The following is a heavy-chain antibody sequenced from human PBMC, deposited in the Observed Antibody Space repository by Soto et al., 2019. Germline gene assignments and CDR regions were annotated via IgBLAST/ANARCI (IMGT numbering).Heavy chain of an antibody. D-gene: IGHD2-2*01. V-gene: IGHV3-23*01. J-gene: IGHJ6*03. Sequence: GGSLRLSCAASGFTFSSYAMSWVRQAPGKGLEWVSAISGSGGSTYHAESVKGRFTISRDNSKNTLYLQMNSLRVENTAVYYCAKGNGYCSSTSCYYYYYMDVWGKGTTVTVSS. CDR1: GFTFSSYA. CDR3: AKGNGYCSSTSCYYYYYMDV. CDR2: ISGSGGST.